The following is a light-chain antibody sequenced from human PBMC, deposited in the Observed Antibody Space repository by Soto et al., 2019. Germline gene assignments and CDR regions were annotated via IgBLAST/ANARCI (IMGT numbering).Light chain of an antibody. J-gene: IGLJ2*01. Sequence: ELTQPPSVSVAPGKTASLTCEGNNIGRKSVHWYQQRPGQAPMVVIYYDGDRPSGIPERFSGSNSGTAATLTISRVEAGDEADYYCQVWDSSVDHIIFGGGTKVTVL. V-gene: IGLV3-21*04. CDR2: YDG. CDR1: NIGRKS. CDR3: QVWDSSVDHII.